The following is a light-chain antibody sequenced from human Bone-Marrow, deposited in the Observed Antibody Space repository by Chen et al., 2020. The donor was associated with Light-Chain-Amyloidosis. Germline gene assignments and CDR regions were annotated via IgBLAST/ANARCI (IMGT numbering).Light chain of an antibody. V-gene: IGLV6-57*01. J-gene: IGLJ3*02. Sequence: NFMLTQPHAVSESPGKTLIISCTRSSGSIATNYVQWYQQRPGSSPTTVIYEDDQRPSGVPDRFSGSIDRSSNSASLTISGLKTEDEADYYCQSYQGSSQGVFGGGTKLTVL. CDR2: EDD. CDR3: QSYQGSSQGV. CDR1: SGSIATNY.